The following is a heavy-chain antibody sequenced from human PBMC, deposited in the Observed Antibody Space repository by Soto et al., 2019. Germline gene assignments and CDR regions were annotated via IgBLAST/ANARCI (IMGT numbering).Heavy chain of an antibody. CDR3: ANGGTYYNDSSGSGPASHI. V-gene: IGHV3-23*01. CDR2: ISGSGGST. CDR1: GFTFSSYA. D-gene: IGHD3-22*01. Sequence: SGGYLRLCCAASGFTFSSYAMRWVRQAPGKGLEWVSAISGSGGSTYYADSVQGRFTISRDNSKYTLYLQMNSLRAEDTAASYWANGGTYYNDSSGSGPASHIWGEAAQVT. J-gene: IGHJ3*02.